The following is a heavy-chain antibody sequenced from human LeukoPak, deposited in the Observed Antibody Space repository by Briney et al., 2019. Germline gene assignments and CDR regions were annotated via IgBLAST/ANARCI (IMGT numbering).Heavy chain of an antibody. CDR1: GFTFNDFA. V-gene: IGHV3-23*01. Sequence: GGSLRLSCAASGFTFNDFAMTWVRQAPGKGLEWVSTIADAGTYYADSVKGRFIISRDNSKNTLYLEMNSLSPDDTAVYYCARGVEPLAANTLAYWGQGTLVTVSS. CDR3: ARGVEPLAANTLAY. J-gene: IGHJ4*02. D-gene: IGHD1-14*01. CDR2: IADAGT.